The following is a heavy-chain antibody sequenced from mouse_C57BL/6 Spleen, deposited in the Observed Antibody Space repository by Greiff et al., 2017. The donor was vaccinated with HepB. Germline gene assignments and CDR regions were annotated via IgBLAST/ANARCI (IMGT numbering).Heavy chain of an antibody. Sequence: DVKLVESGGGLVKPGGSLKLSCAASGFTFSDYGMHWVRQAPEKGLEWVAYISSGSSTIYYADTVKGRFTISRDNAKNTLFLQMTSLRSEDTAMYYCARGPYYYGSSPFAYWGQGTLVTVSA. D-gene: IGHD1-1*01. CDR3: ARGPYYYGSSPFAY. CDR1: GFTFSDYG. J-gene: IGHJ3*01. CDR2: ISSGSSTI. V-gene: IGHV5-17*01.